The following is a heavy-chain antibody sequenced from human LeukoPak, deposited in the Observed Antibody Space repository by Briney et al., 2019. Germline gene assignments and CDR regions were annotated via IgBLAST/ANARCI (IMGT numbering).Heavy chain of an antibody. V-gene: IGHV4-59*01. Sequence: SETLSLTCTVSGGSIDNYYWGWIRQPPGKGLEYIGYIYYTGSTNYNPSLKSRVTISVDTSKNQFSLKLSSVTAADTAVYYCARAGTDYWYFDLWGRGTLVTVSS. D-gene: IGHD3-10*01. CDR1: GGSIDNYY. CDR3: ARAGTDYWYFDL. CDR2: IYYTGST. J-gene: IGHJ2*01.